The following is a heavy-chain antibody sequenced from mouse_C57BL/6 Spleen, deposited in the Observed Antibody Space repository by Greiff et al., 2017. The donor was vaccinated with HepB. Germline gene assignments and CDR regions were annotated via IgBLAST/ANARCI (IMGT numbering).Heavy chain of an antibody. CDR2: IRSKSNNYAT. J-gene: IGHJ3*01. Sequence: DVQLVESGGGLVQPQGSLKLSCAASGFSFNTYAMNWVRQAPGKGLEWVARIRSKSNNYATYYADSVKDRFTISRDDSESMLYLQMNNLKTEDTAMYYCVRQIGYGWFEFGYWGQGTLVTVSA. D-gene: IGHD2-2*01. CDR1: GFSFNTYA. CDR3: VRQIGYGWFEFGY. V-gene: IGHV10-1*01.